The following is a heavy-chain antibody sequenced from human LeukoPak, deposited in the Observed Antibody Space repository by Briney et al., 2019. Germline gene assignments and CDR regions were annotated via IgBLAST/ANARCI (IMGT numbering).Heavy chain of an antibody. V-gene: IGHV1-46*01. CDR1: GYTFTSYY. D-gene: IGHD6-13*01. J-gene: IGHJ4*02. CDR2: INPSGGST. Sequence: ASVKVSCKASGYTFTSYYMHWVRQAPGQGLEWMGIINPSGGSTSYAQKLQGRVTLTTDTSTSTAYMELRSLRSDDTAVYYCATHITAVPYWGQGTLVTVSS. CDR3: ATHITAVPY.